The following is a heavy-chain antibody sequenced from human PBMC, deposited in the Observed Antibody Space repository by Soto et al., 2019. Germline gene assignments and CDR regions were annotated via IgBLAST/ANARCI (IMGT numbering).Heavy chain of an antibody. CDR2: IIPIFGTA. D-gene: IGHD2-15*01. CDR3: ARVVNRRGFDY. CDR1: GGTFSSYA. V-gene: IGHV1-69*13. Sequence: GASVKVSCKASGGTFSSYAISWGRQAPGQGLEWTGGIIPIFGTANYAQKFQGRVTITADESTSTAYMELSRLRSEDTAVYYCARVVNRRGFDYWGQGTLVTVSS. J-gene: IGHJ4*02.